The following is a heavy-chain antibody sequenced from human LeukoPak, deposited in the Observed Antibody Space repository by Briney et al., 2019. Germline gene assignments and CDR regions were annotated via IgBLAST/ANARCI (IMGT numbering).Heavy chain of an antibody. D-gene: IGHD1-1*01. V-gene: IGHV4-39*07. CDR1: GGSISKSGYY. J-gene: IGHJ4*02. CDR3: ARDGSDNWGQFDF. CDR2: IYYSGST. Sequence: SETLSLTCTVSGGSISKSGYYWGWIRQPPGKGLEWIANIYYSGSTYYNPSLQSRVTISVDTSKNQFFLNLRSVTAADSAVYYCARDGSDNWGQFDFWGQGALVTVSS.